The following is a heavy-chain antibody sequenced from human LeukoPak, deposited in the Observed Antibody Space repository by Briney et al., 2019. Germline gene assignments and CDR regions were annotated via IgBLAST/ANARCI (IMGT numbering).Heavy chain of an antibody. CDR1: GGPASSTDW. CDR2: VHLDGRT. D-gene: IGHD6-25*01. V-gene: IGHV4-4*03. Sequence: PDTLSLPCRVSGGPASSTDWWTWIRHPPGRGLEWIGVVHLDGRTTLNPSLKSRLTMSVDMSENHVSLKLTSVTAADTAVYYCAREGGFYRPLDYSGQGTLVTVPS. CDR3: AREGGFYRPLDY. J-gene: IGHJ4*02.